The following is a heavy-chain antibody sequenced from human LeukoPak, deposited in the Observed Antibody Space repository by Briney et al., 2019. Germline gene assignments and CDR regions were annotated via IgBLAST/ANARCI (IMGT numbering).Heavy chain of an antibody. V-gene: IGHV4-34*01. D-gene: IGHD1-26*01. CDR3: ARDASGSYGFDY. CDR2: INHSGST. Sequence: PSETLSLTCAVYGGSFSGYYWSWIRQPPGKGLEWIGEINHSGSTNYNPSLKSRVTISVDTSKNQFSLKLSSVTAADTAVYYCARDASGSYGFDYWGQGTLVTVSS. J-gene: IGHJ4*02. CDR1: GGSFSGYY.